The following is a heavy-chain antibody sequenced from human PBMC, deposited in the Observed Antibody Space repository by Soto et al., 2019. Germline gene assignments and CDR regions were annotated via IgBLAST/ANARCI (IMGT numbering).Heavy chain of an antibody. J-gene: IGHJ4*02. CDR1: GGSISSYY. D-gene: IGHD3-22*01. CDR2: IYYSGST. Sequence: SATLSLTCTVSGGSISSYYWSWIRQPPGKGLEWIGYIYYSGSTNYNPSLKSRVTISVDTSKNQFSLKLSSVTAADTAVYYCARGSTYDSSGYSKPTPFDYWGQGTLVTVSS. V-gene: IGHV4-59*01. CDR3: ARGSTYDSSGYSKPTPFDY.